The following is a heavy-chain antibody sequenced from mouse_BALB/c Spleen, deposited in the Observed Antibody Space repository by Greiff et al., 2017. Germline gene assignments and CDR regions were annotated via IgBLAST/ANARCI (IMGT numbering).Heavy chain of an antibody. CDR2: ISSGGGST. V-gene: IGHV5-12-1*01. CDR3: ARHGKIVTTVVADYFDY. D-gene: IGHD1-1*01. CDR1: GFAFSSYD. Sequence: EVMLVESGGGLVKPGGSLKLSCAASGFAFSSYDMSWVRQTPEKRLEWVAYISSGGGSTYYPDTVKGRFTISRDNAKNTLYLQMSSLKSEDTAMYYCARHGKIVTTVVADYFDYWGQGTTLTVSS. J-gene: IGHJ2*01.